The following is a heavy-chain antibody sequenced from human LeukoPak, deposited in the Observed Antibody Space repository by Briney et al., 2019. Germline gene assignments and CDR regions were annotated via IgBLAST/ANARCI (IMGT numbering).Heavy chain of an antibody. Sequence: GGSLRLSCAVSGFSFREYAMHWVRQAPGKGLEWVSVIYSGGSTYYADSVKGRFTISRDNSKNTLYLQMNSLRAEDTAVYYCAKDARLYCSGGSCYGMDVWGQGTTVTVSS. V-gene: IGHV3-53*01. CDR3: AKDARLYCSGGSCYGMDV. J-gene: IGHJ6*02. CDR1: GFSFREYA. CDR2: IYSGGST. D-gene: IGHD2-15*01.